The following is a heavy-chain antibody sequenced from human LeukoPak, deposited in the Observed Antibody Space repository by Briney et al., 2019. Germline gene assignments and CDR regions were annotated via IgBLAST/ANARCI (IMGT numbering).Heavy chain of an antibody. CDR3: ARLGPDGAERYYYYAIDV. D-gene: IGHD1-26*01. Sequence: GRSLRLSCAASGFSFNSYGMHWVRQAPGKGLEWVAVIWYGGSSKDYADSVKGRFTISRDNSKNTLYLQMNSLKAEDTAVYYCARLGPDGAERYYYYAIDVWGQGTTVTVSS. CDR2: IWYGGSSK. J-gene: IGHJ6*02. CDR1: GFSFNSYG. V-gene: IGHV3-33*08.